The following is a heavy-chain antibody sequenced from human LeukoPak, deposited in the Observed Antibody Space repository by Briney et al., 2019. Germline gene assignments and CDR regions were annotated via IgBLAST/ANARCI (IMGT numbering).Heavy chain of an antibody. J-gene: IGHJ2*01. Sequence: SQTLSLTCTVSGGSISSGSYYWSWIRQPAGKGLEWIGRIYTSRSTNYNPSLKSRVTISVDTSKNQFSLKLSSVTAADTAVYYCARERFIAVALTYFDLWGRGTLVTVSS. V-gene: IGHV4-61*02. CDR1: GGSISSGSYY. CDR3: ARERFIAVALTYFDL. CDR2: IYTSRST. D-gene: IGHD6-19*01.